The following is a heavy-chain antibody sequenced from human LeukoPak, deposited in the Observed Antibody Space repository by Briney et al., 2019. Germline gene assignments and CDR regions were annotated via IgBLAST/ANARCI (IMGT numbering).Heavy chain of an antibody. J-gene: IGHJ4*02. D-gene: IGHD5-12*01. Sequence: GGSLRLSCAASGFTFSTSIMSWVRQAPGKGLEWVSYITSSSSPIYYADSVKGRFTISRDNSKNTLYLQMNSLRAEDTAVYYCARGPSGYHNTGGQGTLVTVSS. CDR1: GFTFSTSI. V-gene: IGHV3-48*01. CDR2: ITSSSSPI. CDR3: ARGPSGYHNT.